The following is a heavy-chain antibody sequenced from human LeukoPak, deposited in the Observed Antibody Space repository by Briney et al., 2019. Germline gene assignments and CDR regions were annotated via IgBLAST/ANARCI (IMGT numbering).Heavy chain of an antibody. CDR1: GGSFSGYY. V-gene: IGHV4-34*01. CDR2: INHSGST. J-gene: IGHJ4*02. D-gene: IGHD3-22*01. Sequence: KPSETLSLTCAVYGGSFSGYYWSWLRQPPGKGLEWIGEINHSGSTNYNPSLKSRVTISVDTSKNQFSLKLSSVTAADTAVYYCARGVTQVESDVNYYYDSIWGKTYYFDYWGQGTLVTVPS. CDR3: ARGVTQVESDVNYYYDSIWGKTYYFDY.